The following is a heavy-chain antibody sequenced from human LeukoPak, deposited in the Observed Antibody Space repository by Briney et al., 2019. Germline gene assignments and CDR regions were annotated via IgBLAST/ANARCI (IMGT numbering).Heavy chain of an antibody. D-gene: IGHD5-24*01. CDR2: IYYSGST. CDR1: GGSISSYY. Sequence: ASETLSLTCTVSGGSISSYYWSWIRQPPGKGLEWIGYIYYSGSTNYNPSLKSRVTISVDTSKNQFSLKLSSVTAADTAVYCCARDLGGREGYNYCFDYWGQGTLVTVSS. J-gene: IGHJ4*02. CDR3: ARDLGGREGYNYCFDY. V-gene: IGHV4-59*01.